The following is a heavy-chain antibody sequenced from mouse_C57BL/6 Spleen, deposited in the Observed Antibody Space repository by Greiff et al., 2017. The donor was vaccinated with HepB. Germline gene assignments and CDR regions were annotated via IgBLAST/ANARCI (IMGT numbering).Heavy chain of an antibody. CDR3: ARGGGAMDY. Sequence: VQLQQSGAELVRPGTSVKVSCKASGYAFTNYLIEWVKQRPGQGLEWIGVINPGSGGTNYNEKFKGKATLTADKSSSTAYMQLSSLTSEDSAVYFFARGGGAMDYWGQGTSVTVSS. V-gene: IGHV1-54*01. CDR2: INPGSGGT. J-gene: IGHJ4*01. CDR1: GYAFTNYL.